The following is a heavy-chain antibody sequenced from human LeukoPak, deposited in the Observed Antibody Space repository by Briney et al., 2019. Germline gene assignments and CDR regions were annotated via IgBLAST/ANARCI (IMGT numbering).Heavy chain of an antibody. V-gene: IGHV1-8*03. Sequence: GESLKISCKASGYTFTSYDINWVRQATGQGLEWMGWMNPNSGNTGYAQKFQGRVTITRNTSISTAYMELSSLRSEDTAVYYCARGTSSSGKGSYYYYYYMDVWGKGTTVTVSS. D-gene: IGHD3-10*01. J-gene: IGHJ6*03. CDR2: MNPNSGNT. CDR3: ARGTSSSGKGSYYYYYYMDV. CDR1: GYTFTSYD.